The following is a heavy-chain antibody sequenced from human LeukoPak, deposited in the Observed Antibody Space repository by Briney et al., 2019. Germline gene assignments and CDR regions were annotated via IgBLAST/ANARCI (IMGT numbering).Heavy chain of an antibody. CDR1: GGPISNYY. V-gene: IGHV4-59*01. CDR2: IYYSGST. Sequence: SETLSLTCTVSGGPISNYYWSWIRQPPGKGLEWIGYIYYSGSTNYNPSLKSRVTISVDTSKNQFSLKLSSVTAADTAVYYCARDGAAAGISYNAFDIWGQGTMVTVSS. D-gene: IGHD6-13*01. CDR3: ARDGAAAGISYNAFDI. J-gene: IGHJ3*02.